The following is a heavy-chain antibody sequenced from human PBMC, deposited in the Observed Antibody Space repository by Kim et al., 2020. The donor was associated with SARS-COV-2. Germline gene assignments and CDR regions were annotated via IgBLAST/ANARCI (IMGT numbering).Heavy chain of an antibody. CDR2: IIPIFGTA. Sequence: SVKVSCMASGGTFSSYAISWVRQAPGQGLEWMGGIIPIFGTANYAQKFQGRVTITADESTSTAYMELSSLRSEDTAVYYCARDSPYYYGSGSYLTEFDYWGQGTLVTVSS. J-gene: IGHJ4*02. CDR1: GGTFSSYA. V-gene: IGHV1-69*13. CDR3: ARDSPYYYGSGSYLTEFDY. D-gene: IGHD3-10*01.